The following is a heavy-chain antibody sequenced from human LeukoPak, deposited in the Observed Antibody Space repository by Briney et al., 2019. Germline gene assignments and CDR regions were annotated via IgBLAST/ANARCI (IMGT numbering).Heavy chain of an antibody. Sequence: GGSLRLSCAASGFTVSSNYMSWVRQGPGKGLECVSVISNDGDTYYADSVKGRFTISRDTSKNTASLPMNSLRAEDTAVYYCAGDKTTGGWYEFDYWGQGTLVTVSS. CDR2: ISNDGDT. D-gene: IGHD6-19*01. CDR3: AGDKTTGGWYEFDY. CDR1: GFTVSSNY. V-gene: IGHV3-53*01. J-gene: IGHJ4*02.